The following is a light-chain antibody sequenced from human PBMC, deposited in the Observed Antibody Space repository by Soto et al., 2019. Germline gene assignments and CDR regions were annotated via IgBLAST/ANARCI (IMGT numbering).Light chain of an antibody. CDR2: GTS. J-gene: IGKJ4*01. CDR1: QTIGRNY. Sequence: EIVLTQSPGTLSLSPGETATLSCRASQTIGRNYLAWYQQKPGQAPRLLIFGTSTRATGIPDRFSGSGSGTDFTLTISSLEPEDFAVYHCQQYGRSPLTFGGGTKVDIK. V-gene: IGKV3-20*01. CDR3: QQYGRSPLT.